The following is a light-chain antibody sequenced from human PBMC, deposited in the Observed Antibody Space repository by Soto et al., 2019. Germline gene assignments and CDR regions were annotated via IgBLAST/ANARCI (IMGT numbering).Light chain of an antibody. CDR1: QSIRSN. V-gene: IGKV3-15*01. CDR3: QQYSAWPLT. J-gene: IGKJ4*01. Sequence: EIVMTQSPATLSVSPGERAILSCRPSQSIRSNYFAWYQQKPGQPPRLLIYGVSTRATGIPARFSGSGSGTEFTLTISSLQSEDFAVYYCQQYSAWPLTFGGGTQVEMK. CDR2: GVS.